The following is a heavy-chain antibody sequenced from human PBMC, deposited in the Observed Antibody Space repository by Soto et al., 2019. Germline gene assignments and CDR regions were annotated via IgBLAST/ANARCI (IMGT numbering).Heavy chain of an antibody. CDR2: ISDSGSST. V-gene: IGHV3-23*01. D-gene: IGHD6-13*01. CDR3: ARVRRRLSSFEY. Sequence: PWGSLILSCAASGVTFRSYAMSWVRQAPGKGLEWVAAISDSGSSTYYADSVKGLFTISRDNSKNTLYLQMNSLRAEDPAVYYCARVRRRLSSFEYWGQGTLVTGSS. CDR1: GVTFRSYA. J-gene: IGHJ4*02.